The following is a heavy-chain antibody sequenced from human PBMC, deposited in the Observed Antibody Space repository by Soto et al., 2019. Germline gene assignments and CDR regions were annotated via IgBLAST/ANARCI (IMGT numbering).Heavy chain of an antibody. CDR2: INHGGNT. CDR1: GGSFSGYY. Sequence: QVRLHQWGAGLLKPSESLSLTCAVYGGSFSGYYWSWIRQAPGKGLEWIGDINHGGNTNYNPSLKRRSHIATAMATTHFSRQVTPVTAGDPAVYCCETNVGSSWGSGCWGQGTLLSVSS. CDR3: ETNVGSSWGSGC. D-gene: IGHD6-13*01. J-gene: IGHJ4*02. V-gene: IGHV4-34*01.